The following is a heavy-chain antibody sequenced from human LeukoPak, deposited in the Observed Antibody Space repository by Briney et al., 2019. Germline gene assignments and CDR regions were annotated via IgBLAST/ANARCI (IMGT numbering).Heavy chain of an antibody. J-gene: IGHJ4*02. D-gene: IGHD2-21*01. CDR1: GFIFSSYA. CDR2: ISGSGGST. V-gene: IGHV3-23*01. CDR3: AKDPIVGPYYFDY. Sequence: PGGSLRLSCAASGFIFSSYAMSWVRQAPGKGLEWVSAISGSGGSTYYADSVKGRFTISRDNSKNTLYLQMNSLRAEDTAVYYCAKDPIVGPYYFDYWGQGTLVTVSS.